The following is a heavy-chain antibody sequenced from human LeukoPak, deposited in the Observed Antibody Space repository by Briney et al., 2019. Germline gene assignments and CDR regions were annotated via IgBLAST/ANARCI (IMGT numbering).Heavy chain of an antibody. CDR2: IIPIFGTA. CDR3: AGEESDHGRIRLDYYGMDV. Sequence: GASVKVSCKASGGTFSSYAISWVRQAPGQGLEWMGGIIPIFGTANYAQEFQGRVTITADESTSTAYMELSSLRSEDTAVYYCAGEESDHGRIRLDYYGMDVWGQGTTVTVSS. CDR1: GGTFSSYA. D-gene: IGHD3-10*01. V-gene: IGHV1-69*13. J-gene: IGHJ6*02.